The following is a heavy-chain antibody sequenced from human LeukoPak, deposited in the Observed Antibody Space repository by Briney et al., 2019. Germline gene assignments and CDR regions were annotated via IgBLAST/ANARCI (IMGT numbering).Heavy chain of an antibody. V-gene: IGHV4-4*02. Sequence: SETLSLTCDVSGGSVTSTNWWTWVRQPPGKGLEWIGEVHLDGRTNYNPSLKSRLIMSVDLPENHISLKLTSVTAADTAVYFCGRVRTGNTGSPEYFEDWGQGTLVTVSS. CDR3: GRVRTGNTGSPEYFED. CDR1: GGSVTSTNW. D-gene: IGHD5-12*01. J-gene: IGHJ1*01. CDR2: VHLDGRT.